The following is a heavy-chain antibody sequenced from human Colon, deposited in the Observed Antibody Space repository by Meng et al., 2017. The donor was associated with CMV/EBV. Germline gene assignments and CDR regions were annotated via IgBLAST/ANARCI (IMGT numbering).Heavy chain of an antibody. J-gene: IGHJ2*01. CDR1: GDAISGRSYY. Sequence: SCRDLVTPSATLSLTCTVSGDAISGRSYYWGWLRQPPGKGLEWIASIYYTGHDYHNPSLKSRVTISIDTSNNQFSLRLTSVTAADTAVYYCARMALHWYFDLWGRGTLVTVSS. CDR3: ARMALHWYFDL. CDR2: IYYTGHD. D-gene: IGHD5-24*01. V-gene: IGHV4-39*07.